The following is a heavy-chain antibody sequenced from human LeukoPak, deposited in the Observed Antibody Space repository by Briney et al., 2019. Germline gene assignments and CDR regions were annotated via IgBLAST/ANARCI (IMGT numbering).Heavy chain of an antibody. D-gene: IGHD6-19*01. V-gene: IGHV1-18*01. J-gene: IGHJ3*02. CDR3: ATLSSGWYGDAFDI. CDR2: ISAYNGNT. CDR1: GGTFSSYA. Sequence: VASVKVSCKASGGTFSSYAITWVRQAPGQGLEWMGWISAYNGNTNYAQKLQGRVTMTTDTSTSTAYMELRSLRSDDTAVYYCATLSSGWYGDAFDIWGQGTMVTVSS.